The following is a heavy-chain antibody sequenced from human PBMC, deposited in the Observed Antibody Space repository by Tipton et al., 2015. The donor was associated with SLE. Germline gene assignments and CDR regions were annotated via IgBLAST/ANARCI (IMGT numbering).Heavy chain of an antibody. CDR2: ISYDGSNK. CDR1: GFTFSNYA. CDR3: ARAYGGSDY. Sequence: QLVQSGGGVVQPGRSLRLSCAASGFTFSNYAMHWVRQAPGKGLEWVAVISYDGSNKQYADSVKGRFTISRDKSKNTLYLQMNSLRAEDTAVYYCARAYGGSDYWGQGTLVTVSS. V-gene: IGHV3-30*04. J-gene: IGHJ4*02. D-gene: IGHD4-23*01.